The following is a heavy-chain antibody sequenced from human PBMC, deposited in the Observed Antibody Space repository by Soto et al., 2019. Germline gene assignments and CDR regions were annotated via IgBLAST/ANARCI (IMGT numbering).Heavy chain of an antibody. V-gene: IGHV5-51*01. CDR3: ATYYDSSALGYFDP. CDR1: GYTVTSYW. Sequence: PGESLKISCKGSGYTVTSYWIGWVRQMPGKGLEWMGLIYPADSDTRYSPSFQGQVTISVDKSISTAYLQWSSLKASDTAMYYCATYYDSSALGYFDPWGQGTLVTVSS. J-gene: IGHJ5*02. D-gene: IGHD3-22*01. CDR2: IYPADSDT.